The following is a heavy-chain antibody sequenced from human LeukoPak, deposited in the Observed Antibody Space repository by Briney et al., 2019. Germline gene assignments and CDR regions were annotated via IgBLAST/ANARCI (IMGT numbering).Heavy chain of an antibody. V-gene: IGHV4-39*07. Sequence: SETLSLTCSVSGVSINSTTFHGGWLRQPPGKGPEWIGVISYSGSTSYNPSLKSRVTLSLDRSKNHFSLNLSSVTAADAAVYYCARGALDFWGQGLLVTVSS. CDR3: ARGALDF. J-gene: IGHJ4*02. CDR1: GVSINSTTFH. CDR2: ISYSGST.